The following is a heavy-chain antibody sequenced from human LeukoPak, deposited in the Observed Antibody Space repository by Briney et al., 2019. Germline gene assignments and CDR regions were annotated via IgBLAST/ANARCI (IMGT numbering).Heavy chain of an antibody. D-gene: IGHD5-12*01. V-gene: IGHV1-69*06. J-gene: IGHJ5*02. CDR3: ARWRQRFQDWFDP. CDR1: GGAFSSYE. Sequence: ASVKVSCKTSGGAFSSYEITWVRQAPGQGLEWMGGIIPVFGTPNYAPRFQGRVTFAADKSTSTVYMHLRSWRSEDTAVYYCARWRQRFQDWFDPWGQGTLVTVSS. CDR2: IIPVFGTP.